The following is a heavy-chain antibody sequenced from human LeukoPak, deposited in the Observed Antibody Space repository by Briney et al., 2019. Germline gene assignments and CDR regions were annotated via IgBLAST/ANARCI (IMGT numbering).Heavy chain of an antibody. D-gene: IGHD4-17*01. J-gene: IGHJ4*02. CDR2: INSDGSST. Sequence: PGGSLRLSCAASGFTFSSYWMHWVRQAPGKGLVWVSRINSDGSSTSYADSVKGRFTISRDNAKNTLYLQMNSLRAEDTAVYYCARVMTTVSTPPEDWGQGTLVTVSS. V-gene: IGHV3-74*01. CDR3: ARVMTTVSTPPED. CDR1: GFTFSSYW.